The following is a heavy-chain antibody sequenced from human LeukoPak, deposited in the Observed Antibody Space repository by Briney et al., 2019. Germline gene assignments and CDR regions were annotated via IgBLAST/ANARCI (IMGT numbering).Heavy chain of an antibody. CDR3: AKYDSGYSLDY. V-gene: IGHV3-23*01. J-gene: IGHJ4*02. Sequence: GSLRLSCAASGFTFSSYAITWVRQAPGKGLEWVSAVSSNGAKTYYADSVKGRFTISRDNYKNMVFLQMNSLRAEDTAIYFCAKYDSGYSLDYWGQGTLVIVSS. D-gene: IGHD4-23*01. CDR1: GFTFSSYA. CDR2: VSSNGAKT.